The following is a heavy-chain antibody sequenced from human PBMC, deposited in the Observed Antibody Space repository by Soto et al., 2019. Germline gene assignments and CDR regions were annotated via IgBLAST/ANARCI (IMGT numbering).Heavy chain of an antibody. D-gene: IGHD1-26*01. J-gene: IGHJ5*02. CDR2: ISAYNGNT. Sequence: GASVKVSCKASGYTFTSYGISWVRQAPGQGLEWMGWISAYNGNTNYAQKLQGRVTMTTDTSTSTAYMGLRSLRSDDTAVYYCARVVGATFVVWFDPWGQGTLVTVSS. CDR3: ARVVGATFVVWFDP. CDR1: GYTFTSYG. V-gene: IGHV1-18*01.